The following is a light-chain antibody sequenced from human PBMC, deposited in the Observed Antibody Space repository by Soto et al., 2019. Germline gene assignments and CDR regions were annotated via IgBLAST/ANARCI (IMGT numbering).Light chain of an antibody. CDR3: QQYGSSPPIT. V-gene: IGKV3-20*01. Sequence: MTQSPATLSVSPGPRACLPCRVGPLISYNLAWYQQKPGQAPRLLIYGVSTRATGIPARFSGSGSGTDFTLTISRLEPEDFAVYYCQQYGSSPPITFGQGTRLEIK. CDR2: GVS. CDR1: PLISYN. J-gene: IGKJ5*01.